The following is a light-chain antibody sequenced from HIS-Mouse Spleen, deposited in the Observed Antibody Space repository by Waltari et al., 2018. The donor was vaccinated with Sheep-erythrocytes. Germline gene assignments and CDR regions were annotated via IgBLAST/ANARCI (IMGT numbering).Light chain of an antibody. CDR3: CSYAGSYNHV. CDR1: SSAVCGYNY. J-gene: IGLJ1*01. V-gene: IGLV2-11*01. CDR2: DVS. Sequence: QSALTQPRSVSGSPRQSVTISCTGTSSAVCGYNYVSCYQQPPGKAPKLMIYDVSKRPSGVPDRFSGSKSGNTASLTISGLQAEDEADYYCCSYAGSYNHVFATGTKVTVL.